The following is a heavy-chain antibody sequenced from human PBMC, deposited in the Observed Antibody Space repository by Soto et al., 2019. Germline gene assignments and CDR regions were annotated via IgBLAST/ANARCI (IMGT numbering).Heavy chain of an antibody. CDR3: AKDPTSSGYFDY. CDR2: ISYDGSNK. J-gene: IGHJ4*02. V-gene: IGHV3-30*18. CDR1: GFTFSSYG. Sequence: GGSLRLSCAAAGFTFSSYGIHWVRQAPGKGLEWVSLISYDGSNKYYADSVKGRFTISRDNSKNTLYLQMNSLRAEDTAVYYCAKDPTSSGYFDYWGQGTLVTVSS. D-gene: IGHD6-25*01.